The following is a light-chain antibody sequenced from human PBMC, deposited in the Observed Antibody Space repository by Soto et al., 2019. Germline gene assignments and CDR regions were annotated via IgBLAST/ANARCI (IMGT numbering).Light chain of an antibody. CDR3: SSYTSSMTNV. J-gene: IGLJ1*01. CDR1: STDVGSYNL. V-gene: IGLV2-14*02. Sequence: QSALTQPASVSGSPGQSITISCTGTSTDVGSYNLVSWYQQHPGKAPKLILYEVGDRPSGVSYRFSGSKSGNTASLTISGLQAADEADYFCSSYTSSMTNVFGSGTKVTVL. CDR2: EVG.